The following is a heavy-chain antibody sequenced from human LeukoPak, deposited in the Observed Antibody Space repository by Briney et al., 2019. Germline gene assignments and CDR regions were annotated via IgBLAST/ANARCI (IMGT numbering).Heavy chain of an antibody. V-gene: IGHV4-59*01. CDR2: IYYSGST. J-gene: IGHJ4*02. D-gene: IGHD4-23*01. CDR1: GGSISSYY. CDR3: ARDGTVVTPGGYFDY. Sequence: SETLSLTCTVSGGSISSYYWSWIRQPPGKGLEWIGYIYYSGSTNYNPSLKSRVTISVDTSKNQFSLKLSSVTAADTAVYYCARDGTVVTPGGYFDYWGQGTLVTVSS.